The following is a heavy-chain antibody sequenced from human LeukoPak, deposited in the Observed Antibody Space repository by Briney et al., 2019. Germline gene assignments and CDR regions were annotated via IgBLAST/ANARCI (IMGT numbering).Heavy chain of an antibody. CDR3: AGGYDASDY. D-gene: IGHD3-16*01. CDR1: GFPLSNNY. Sequence: GGSLRLSCAASGFPLSNNYMSWARQAPGKGLEWVSVIYGGGSTNYPDSVKGRFTISRDISTNTLSLQMNSLRTEDTAVYYCAGGYDASDYWGQGTLVTVSS. V-gene: IGHV3-66*02. CDR2: IYGGGST. J-gene: IGHJ4*02.